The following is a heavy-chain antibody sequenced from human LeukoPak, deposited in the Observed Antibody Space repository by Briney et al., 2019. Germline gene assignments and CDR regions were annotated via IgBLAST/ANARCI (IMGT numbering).Heavy chain of an antibody. J-gene: IGHJ3*02. CDR1: GFTFSSYA. V-gene: IGHV3-23*01. Sequence: PGGSLRLSCAASGFTFSSYAMSWVRQAPGKGLEWVSAISGSGGSTYYADSVKGRFTISRDNSKNTLYLQMNSLRAEDTAVYYCAKADRADFWSGYSFDAFDIWGQGTMVTASS. CDR3: AKADRADFWSGYSFDAFDI. D-gene: IGHD3-3*01. CDR2: ISGSGGST.